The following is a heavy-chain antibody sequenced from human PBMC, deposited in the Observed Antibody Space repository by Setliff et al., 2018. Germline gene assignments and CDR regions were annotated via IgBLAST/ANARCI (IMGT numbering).Heavy chain of an antibody. CDR3: TRVWSMVSDSYYFYMDV. CDR2: INSDGSST. V-gene: IGHV3-74*01. J-gene: IGHJ6*03. Sequence: GGSLRLSCAASGFTFTTYWMYWVRQSPGKGLAWVSRINSDGSSTTYADSVKGRFTISRDNAKNTLYLQMNSLRAEDTAVYFCTRVWSMVSDSYYFYMDVWGKGTTVTVSS. D-gene: IGHD2-8*02. CDR1: GFTFTTYW.